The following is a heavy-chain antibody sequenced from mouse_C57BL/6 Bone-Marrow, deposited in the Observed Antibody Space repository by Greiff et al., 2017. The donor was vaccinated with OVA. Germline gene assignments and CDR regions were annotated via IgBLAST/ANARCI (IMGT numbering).Heavy chain of an antibody. CDR2: INPNNGGT. Sequence: EVQLQQSGPELVKPGASVKIPCKASGYTFTDYNMDWVKQSHGKSLEWIGDINPNNGGTIYNQKFKGKATLTVDKSSSTAYMELRSLTSEDTAVYYCARKDWEESYWYFDVWGTGTTVTVSS. CDR1: GYTFTDYN. J-gene: IGHJ1*03. V-gene: IGHV1-18*01. CDR3: ARKDWEESYWYFDV. D-gene: IGHD4-1*01.